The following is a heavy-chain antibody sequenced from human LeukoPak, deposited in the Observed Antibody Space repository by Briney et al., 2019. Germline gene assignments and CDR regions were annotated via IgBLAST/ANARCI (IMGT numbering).Heavy chain of an antibody. CDR1: GFTVSSNE. CDR3: AKGSGYYSRDAFDI. CDR2: TIGSGYNT. Sequence: GGSLRLSCAASGFTVSSNEMSWVRQAPGKGLEWVSATIGSGYNTYYADSVKGRFAISRDSSKNTLYLQMNSLRAEDTAVYYCAKGSGYYSRDAFDIWGQGTMVTVSS. V-gene: IGHV3-23*01. D-gene: IGHD3-22*01. J-gene: IGHJ3*02.